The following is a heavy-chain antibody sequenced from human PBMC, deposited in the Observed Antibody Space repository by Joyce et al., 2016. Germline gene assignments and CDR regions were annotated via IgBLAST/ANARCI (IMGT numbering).Heavy chain of an antibody. CDR3: AKERNQHDSSGDYFSFDS. J-gene: IGHJ4*02. V-gene: IGHV3-30*18. CDR1: GFTFRNDG. D-gene: IGHD3-22*01. Sequence: QVQLVESGGGLVPPGRSLRLSCAASGFTFRNDGLHWVRQAPGKGRDWVAFMSYAGSIKYYAASVKGRFTISRDDSENTLYLQMNSLRPEDTAGYYCAKERNQHDSSGDYFSFDSWGQGTLATVSS. CDR2: MSYAGSIK.